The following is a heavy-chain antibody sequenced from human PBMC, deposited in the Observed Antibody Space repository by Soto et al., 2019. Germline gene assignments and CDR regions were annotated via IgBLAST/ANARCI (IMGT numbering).Heavy chain of an antibody. V-gene: IGHV4-34*01. CDR1: GGSFSGYY. CDR3: ARGHGDSYGYEGNWFDP. Sequence: PSETLSLTCAVYGGSFSGYYWSWIRQPPGKGLEWIGEINHSGSTNYNPSLKSRVTISVDTSKNQFSLKLSSVTAADTAVYYCARGHGDSYGYEGNWFDPWGQGTLVPVSS. CDR2: INHSGST. J-gene: IGHJ5*02. D-gene: IGHD5-18*01.